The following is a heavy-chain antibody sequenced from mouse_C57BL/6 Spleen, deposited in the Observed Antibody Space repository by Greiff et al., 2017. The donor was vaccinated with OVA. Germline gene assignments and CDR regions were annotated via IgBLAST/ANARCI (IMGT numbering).Heavy chain of an antibody. V-gene: IGHV1-82*01. CDR1: GYAFSSSW. J-gene: IGHJ4*01. D-gene: IGHD2-3*01. CDR3: ASGDGYYDPYYAMDY. CDR2: IYPGDGDT. Sequence: QVQLQQSGPELVKPGASVKISCKASGYAFSSSWMNWVKQRPGKGLEWIGRIYPGDGDTNYNGKFKGKAILTADKSSSTAYMQLSSLTSEDSAVYFCASGDGYYDPYYAMDYWGQGTSVTVSS.